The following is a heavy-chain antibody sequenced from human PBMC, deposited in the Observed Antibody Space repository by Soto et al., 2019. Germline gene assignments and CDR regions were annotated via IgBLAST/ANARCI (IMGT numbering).Heavy chain of an antibody. CDR3: AKAHEGYSYGYGFFDY. V-gene: IGHV3-30*18. J-gene: IGHJ4*02. CDR1: GFTFSSYG. CDR2: ISYDGSNK. D-gene: IGHD5-18*01. Sequence: QVQLVESGGGVVQPGRSLRLSCAASGFTFSSYGMHWVRQAPGKGLEWVAVISYDGSNKYYADSVKGRFTISRDNSKNTLYLQMNSLRAEDTAVYYCAKAHEGYSYGYGFFDYWGQGTLVTVSS.